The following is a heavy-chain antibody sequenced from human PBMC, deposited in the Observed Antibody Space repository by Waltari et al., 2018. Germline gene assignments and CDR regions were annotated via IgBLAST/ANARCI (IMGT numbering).Heavy chain of an antibody. D-gene: IGHD3-3*01. CDR3: AKSSGFYLRSDTFDM. V-gene: IGHV3-48*01. CDR1: GFAFSDSA. J-gene: IGHJ3*02. Sequence: EVQLMQSGGGLVQPGGSLTLSCTASGFAFSDSAMNWVRQAPGGGVEWLSYIIHTSKTLYYADSVKGRLTVSRDNAKNSLYLQMNSLSAEDTAVYFCAKSSGFYLRSDTFDMWGQGTRVTVSS. CDR2: IIHTSKTL.